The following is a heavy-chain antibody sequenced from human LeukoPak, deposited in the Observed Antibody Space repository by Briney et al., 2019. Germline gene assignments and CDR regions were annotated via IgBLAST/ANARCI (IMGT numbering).Heavy chain of an antibody. CDR2: IYYSGIT. D-gene: IGHD1-7*01. Sequence: SETLSLTCTVSGGSISSYYWSWIRHPPGKGLEWIGFIYYSGITTYNPSLKSRVTISVDTSRNQFSLKMNSMTAADTALYYCARSFGGGNYRWFDPWGQGTLVTVSS. CDR1: GGSISSYY. V-gene: IGHV4-59*08. J-gene: IGHJ5*02. CDR3: ARSFGGGNYRWFDP.